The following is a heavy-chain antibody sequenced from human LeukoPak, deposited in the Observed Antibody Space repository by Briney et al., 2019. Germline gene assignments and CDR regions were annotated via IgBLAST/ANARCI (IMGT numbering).Heavy chain of an antibody. D-gene: IGHD3-9*01. CDR3: ARGEYDLLTGVYDTYGIDV. V-gene: IGHV3-74*01. CDR2: INSDGSST. CDR1: GFTFSSYW. Sequence: GGSLRLSCAASGFTFSSYWMHWVRQAPGKGLVWVSRINSDGSSTSYADSVKGRFTISRDNSKNTLFLQMNSLRPEDTAVYYCARGEYDLLTGVYDTYGIDVWGQGTTVTVSS. J-gene: IGHJ6*02.